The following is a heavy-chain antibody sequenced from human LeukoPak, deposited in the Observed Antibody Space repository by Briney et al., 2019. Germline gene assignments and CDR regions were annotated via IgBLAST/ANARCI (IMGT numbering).Heavy chain of an antibody. CDR3: AAARKYCSGGICHATFDP. V-gene: IGHV4-39*01. Sequence: PSETLSLTCTVSGGSISSSSYYWGWIRQPPGKGLEWIGSIYYSGSTYYNPSLKSQVTISVDTSKNQFSLRLSSVTAADTAVYYCAAARKYCSGGICHATFDPWGQGTLVTVSS. CDR2: IYYSGST. J-gene: IGHJ5*02. CDR1: GGSISSSSYY. D-gene: IGHD2-15*01.